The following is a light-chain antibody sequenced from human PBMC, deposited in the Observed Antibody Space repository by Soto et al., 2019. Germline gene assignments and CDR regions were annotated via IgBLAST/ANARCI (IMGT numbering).Light chain of an antibody. V-gene: IGKV1-39*01. Sequence: DIQLTQSPSFLSASVGDRVTITCRSSQGINIFLAWFQQKPGKAPNLLISAASTLQSGVPSRFSGSGSGTDFTLTISSLQPEDFATYYCQQSYSTPPGLTFGGGTKVDIK. CDR2: AAS. CDR1: QGINIF. CDR3: QQSYSTPPGLT. J-gene: IGKJ4*01.